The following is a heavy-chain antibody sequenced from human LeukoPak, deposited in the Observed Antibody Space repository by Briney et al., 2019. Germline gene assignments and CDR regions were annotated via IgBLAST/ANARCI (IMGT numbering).Heavy chain of an antibody. CDR3: ARPLTPRLNWFDP. CDR1: GGSISRSSYY. V-gene: IGHV4-39*01. CDR2: IYYSGST. Sequence: SETLSLTCTVSGGSISRSSYYWGWIRQPPGKGLEWIGSIYYSGSTYYNPSLNSRVTISVDTSKNQFSLKLSSVTAADTAVYYCARPLTPRLNWFDPWGQGTLVTVSS. J-gene: IGHJ5*02.